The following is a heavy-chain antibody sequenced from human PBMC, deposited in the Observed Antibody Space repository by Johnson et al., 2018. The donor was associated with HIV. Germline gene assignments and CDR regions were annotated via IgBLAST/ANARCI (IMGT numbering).Heavy chain of an antibody. J-gene: IGHJ3*02. D-gene: IGHD2/OR15-2a*01. CDR1: GFTFSTYG. V-gene: IGHV3-30*19. Sequence: QVQLVESGGGVVQPGRSLRLSCAASGFTFSTYGMHWVRQAPGKGLEWVAVISYDGSNTYYADSVKGRYTISRDNSKNTLYLQMNSLRAEDTALYYCAKAFLEDPSDAFDIWGQGTMVTVSS. CDR2: ISYDGSNT. CDR3: AKAFLEDPSDAFDI.